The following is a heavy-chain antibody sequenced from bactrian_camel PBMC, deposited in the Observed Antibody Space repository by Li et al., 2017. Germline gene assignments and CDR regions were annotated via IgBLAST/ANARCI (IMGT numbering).Heavy chain of an antibody. V-gene: IGHV3S55*01. CDR2: ISSGGST. CDR1: GFTFGDSD. D-gene: IGHD2*01. Sequence: QLVESGGGSVQAGGSLRLSCTASGFTFGDSDMAWYRQARGHECELLTSISSGGSTFYADSVKGRFTISQDNAKNTVYLQMNSLKPEDTAVYYCATGLRPSDIRYPNCPNYEYDYWGQGTQVTVS. J-gene: IGHJ4*01. CDR3: ATGLRPSDIRYPNCPNYEYDY.